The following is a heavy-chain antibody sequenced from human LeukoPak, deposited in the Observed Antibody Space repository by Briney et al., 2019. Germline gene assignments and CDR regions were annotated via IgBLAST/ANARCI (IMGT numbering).Heavy chain of an antibody. CDR1: GGSISSYY. Sequence: PSETLSLTCTVSGGSISSYYWNWIRQPPGKGLEWIGYIYYSGSTNYNPSLKSRVTISVDTSKNQFSLKLSSVTAADTAVYYCARAGGAVAGTRYYYYMDVWGKGTTVTVSS. CDR2: IYYSGST. J-gene: IGHJ6*03. CDR3: ARAGGAVAGTRYYYYMDV. V-gene: IGHV4-59*12. D-gene: IGHD6-19*01.